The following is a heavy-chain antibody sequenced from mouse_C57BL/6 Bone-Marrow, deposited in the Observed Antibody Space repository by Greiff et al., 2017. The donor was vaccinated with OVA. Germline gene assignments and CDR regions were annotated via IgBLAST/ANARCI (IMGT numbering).Heavy chain of an antibody. J-gene: IGHJ1*03. V-gene: IGHV3-8*01. CDR3: ARWAYYSNYLWYFDV. CDR2: ISYSGST. CDR1: GYSITSDY. Sequence: EVKLMESGPGLAKPSQTLSLTCSVTGYSITSDYWNWIRKFPGNKLESMGYISYSGSTYSNPSLKSRISITRDTSKNQYYLQLNSVTTEDTATYYCARWAYYSNYLWYFDVWGTGTTVTVSS. D-gene: IGHD2-5*01.